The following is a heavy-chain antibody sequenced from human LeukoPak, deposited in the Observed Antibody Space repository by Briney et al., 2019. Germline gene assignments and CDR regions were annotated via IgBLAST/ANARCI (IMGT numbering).Heavy chain of an antibody. CDR2: IYYSGST. CDR3: AKSLPDY. V-gene: IGHV4-59*08. Sequence: KPSETLSRTCTVSGGSISSYYWSWIRQPPGKGLEWIGYIYYSGSTNYNPSLKSRVTISVDTSKNQFSLKLSSVTAADTAVYYCAKSLPDYWGQGTLVTVSS. D-gene: IGHD3-16*02. J-gene: IGHJ4*02. CDR1: GGSISSYY.